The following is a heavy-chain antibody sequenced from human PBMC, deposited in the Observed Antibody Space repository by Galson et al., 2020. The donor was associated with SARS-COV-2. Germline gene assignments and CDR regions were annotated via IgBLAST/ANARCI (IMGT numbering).Heavy chain of an antibody. V-gene: IGHV3-21*01. CDR3: ARNTAYETWGGPGYYYFGMDV. Sequence: GESLKISGAASGFTFRNYSMNWVRQAPGKGLDWVSSISTSSSYIYYADSVKGRFTISRDNAKNSLYLQMNSLRAEDTAVYYCARNTAYETWGGPGYYYFGMDVWGQGTTVTVSS. J-gene: IGHJ6*02. CDR1: GFTFRNYS. D-gene: IGHD3-16*01. CDR2: ISTSSSYI.